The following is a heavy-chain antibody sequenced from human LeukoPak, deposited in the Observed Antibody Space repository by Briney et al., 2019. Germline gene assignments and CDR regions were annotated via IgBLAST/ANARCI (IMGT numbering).Heavy chain of an antibody. J-gene: IGHJ6*03. CDR1: GFTFSDYY. Sequence: GGSLRLSCAASGFTFSDYYMSWIRQAPGKGLEWVSYISSSSSYIYYADSVEGRFTISRDNAKNSLYLQMNSLRAEDTAVYYCASSLVAGYYYYNYYYMDVWGKGTTVTVSS. D-gene: IGHD5-18*01. V-gene: IGHV3-11*06. CDR3: ASSLVAGYYYYNYYYMDV. CDR2: ISSSSSYI.